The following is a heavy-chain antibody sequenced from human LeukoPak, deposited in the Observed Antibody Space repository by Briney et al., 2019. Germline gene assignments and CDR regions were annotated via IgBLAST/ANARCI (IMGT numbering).Heavy chain of an antibody. D-gene: IGHD3-10*01. V-gene: IGHV4-59*08. Sequence: SETLSLTCTVSGGSIRSYYWSWIRQPPGKGLEWIGYIYYSGSTNYNPSLKSRVTISVGTSKNQFSLKLSSLTAADTAVYYCARRPYYYGSGSSIYYFDYWGPGTLVTVSS. CDR1: GGSIRSYY. CDR2: IYYSGST. CDR3: ARRPYYYGSGSSIYYFDY. J-gene: IGHJ4*02.